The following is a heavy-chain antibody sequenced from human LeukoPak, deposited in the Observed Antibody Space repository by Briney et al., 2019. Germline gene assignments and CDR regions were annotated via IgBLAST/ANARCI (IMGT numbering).Heavy chain of an antibody. Sequence: GGSLRLSCAASGFTFSDYYMTWIRQAPGKGLEWLSYITSTGSTIYYADSVKGRFTISRDNAKNSLYLQMNSLRAEDTAVYYCASPYSSRWYELCYWGQGTLVTVSS. J-gene: IGHJ4*02. CDR2: ITSTGSTI. V-gene: IGHV3-11*04. CDR1: GFTFSDYY. CDR3: ASPYSSRWYELCY. D-gene: IGHD6-13*01.